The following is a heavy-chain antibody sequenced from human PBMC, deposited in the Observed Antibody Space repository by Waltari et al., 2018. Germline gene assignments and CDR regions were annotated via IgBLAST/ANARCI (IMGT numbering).Heavy chain of an antibody. CDR2: IPHSGSN. J-gene: IGHJ4*02. CDR3: ARQGRVTSGPESFFDY. V-gene: IGHV4-38-2*01. Sequence: QVQLLESGPGLVTPAKTLALTCAVSDYSSSTGYYWGWIRETPGKGLEWSGSIPHSGSNDDNPSLKSRVTMSVDTSKNHFSLKLSSMTAADTAVYYCARQGRVTSGPESFFDYCGQGTRVTVSS. D-gene: IGHD4-4*01. CDR1: DYSSSTGYY.